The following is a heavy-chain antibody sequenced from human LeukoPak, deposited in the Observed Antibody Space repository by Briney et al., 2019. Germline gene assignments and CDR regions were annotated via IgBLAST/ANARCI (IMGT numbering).Heavy chain of an antibody. CDR2: IYHSGST. CDR1: GYSISSGYY. Sequence: PSETLSLTCTVSGYSISSGYYWGWIRQPPGKGLEWIGSIYHSGSTYYNPSLKSRVTISVDTSKNQFSLKLSSVTAADTAIYYCAGRIAAPGGWFDPWGQGTLVTVSS. D-gene: IGHD6-13*01. CDR3: AGRIAAPGGWFDP. J-gene: IGHJ5*02. V-gene: IGHV4-38-2*02.